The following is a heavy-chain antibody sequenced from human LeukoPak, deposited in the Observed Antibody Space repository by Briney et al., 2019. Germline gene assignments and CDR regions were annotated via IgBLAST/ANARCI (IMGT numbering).Heavy chain of an antibody. J-gene: IGHJ3*02. CDR2: IYTSGST. CDR3: ARETTMIVVVITDAFDI. CDR1: GGSISSGSYY. V-gene: IGHV4-61*02. D-gene: IGHD3-22*01. Sequence: SETLSLTCTVSGGSISSGSYYWNWIRQPAGKGLEWIGRIYTSGSTNYNPSLKSRVTISVDTSKNQFSLKLSSVTAADTAVYYCARETTMIVVVITDAFDIWGQGTMVTVSS.